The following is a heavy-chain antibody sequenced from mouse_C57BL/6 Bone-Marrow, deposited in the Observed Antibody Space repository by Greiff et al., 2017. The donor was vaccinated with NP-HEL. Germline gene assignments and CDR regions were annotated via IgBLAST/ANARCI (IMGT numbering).Heavy chain of an antibody. D-gene: IGHD3-1*01. CDR2: ISSGSSTI. J-gene: IGHJ4*01. CDR1: GFTFSDYG. CDR3: ARPGLYAMDY. Sequence: DVQLQESGGGLVKPGGSLKLSCAASGFTFSDYGMHWVRQAPEKGLEWVAYISSGSSTIYYADTVKGRFTISRDNAKNTLFLQMTSLRSEDTAMYYCARPGLYAMDYWGQGTSVTVSS. V-gene: IGHV5-17*01.